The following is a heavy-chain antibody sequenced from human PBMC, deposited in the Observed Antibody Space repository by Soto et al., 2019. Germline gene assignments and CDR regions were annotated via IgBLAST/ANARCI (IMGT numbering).Heavy chain of an antibody. CDR3: ARGQEASVATQ. D-gene: IGHD5-12*01. V-gene: IGHV4-34*01. CDR2: IKDGGNT. Sequence: QVQLQQWGAGLLKPSETLSLTCAVYGGSFSGYYWSWIRQPPGKGLEWIGEIKDGGNTNYSPSLKSRVTISADTSKNQFSLKLNSVTAADTAVYYCARGQEASVATQWDQGTLVTVSS. J-gene: IGHJ4*02. CDR1: GGSFSGYY.